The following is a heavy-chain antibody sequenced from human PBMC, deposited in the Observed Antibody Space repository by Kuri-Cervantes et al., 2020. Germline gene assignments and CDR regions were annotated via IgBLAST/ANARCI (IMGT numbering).Heavy chain of an antibody. CDR3: ARDHIVGATNFDC. D-gene: IGHD1-26*01. CDR1: GFTFSSYW. CDR2: IKQDGSEK. J-gene: IGHJ4*02. V-gene: IGHV3-7*01. Sequence: GESLKISCAASGFTFSSYWMSWVRQAPGKGLEWVAKIKQDGSEKYYVDPVKGRFTISRDNARNSLYLQMNSLRAEDTAVYYCARDHIVGATNFDCWGQGTLVTVSS.